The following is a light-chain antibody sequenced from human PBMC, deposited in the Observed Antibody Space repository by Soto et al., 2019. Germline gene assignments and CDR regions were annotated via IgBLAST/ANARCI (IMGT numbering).Light chain of an antibody. J-gene: IGLJ1*01. V-gene: IGLV1-44*01. CDR3: AAWDDSHNVLYV. CDR2: RDN. Sequence: QSVLAQPRAVAGTPGQRVTESCSRGRSNIGSNTVHLYQQLPGAAPKLLIYRDNQRPSGVPDRFAASKSGTSASLAISGLQSEDEGDYYCAAWDDSHNVLYVFGTGTKVTVL. CDR1: RSNIGSNT.